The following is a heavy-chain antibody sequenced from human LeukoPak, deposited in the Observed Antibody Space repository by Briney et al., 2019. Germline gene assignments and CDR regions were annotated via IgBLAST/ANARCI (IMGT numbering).Heavy chain of an antibody. CDR1: EFTFSAYW. J-gene: IGHJ4*02. CDR3: ARENLAAAADY. D-gene: IGHD6-25*01. Sequence: GGSLRLSCAASEFTFSAYWMHWVRQAPGKGLVWVSRTRGDGSMTNYADSVKGRFTISRDNAKNTLYLQMNSLRLEDTAVYYCARENLAAAADYWGQGTVVTVSS. V-gene: IGHV3-74*01. CDR2: TRGDGSMT.